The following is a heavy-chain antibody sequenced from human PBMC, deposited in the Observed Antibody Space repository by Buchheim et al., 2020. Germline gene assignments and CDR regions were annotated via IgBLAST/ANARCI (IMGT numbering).Heavy chain of an antibody. CDR2: TYYSGST. CDR1: GGSISSGDYY. Sequence: QVQLQESGPGLVKPSQTLSLTCTVSGGSISSGDYYWSWIRQPPGKGLEWIGYTYYSGSTYYNPSLKSRVTISVDTSKTQFSPKLSSVTAADTAVYYCARGFRGYCSGTSCYYFDYWGQGTL. D-gene: IGHD2-15*01. V-gene: IGHV4-30-4*01. J-gene: IGHJ4*02. CDR3: ARGFRGYCSGTSCYYFDY.